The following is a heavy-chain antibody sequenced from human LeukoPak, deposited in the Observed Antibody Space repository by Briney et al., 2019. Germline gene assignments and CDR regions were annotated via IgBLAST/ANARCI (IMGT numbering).Heavy chain of an antibody. CDR1: GFTFITYD. D-gene: IGHD6-19*01. Sequence: PGGSLRLSCAASGFTFITYDMSGVRQAPGKGLEWASGISGSGGNTYYAGSVKGRFTISRDNSKNTLYLQMNSLRAEDTAVYYCARDRGSGWYRFDYWSHVALVTVSS. V-gene: IGHV3-23*01. CDR2: ISGSGGNT. J-gene: IGHJ4*01. CDR3: ARDRGSGWYRFDY.